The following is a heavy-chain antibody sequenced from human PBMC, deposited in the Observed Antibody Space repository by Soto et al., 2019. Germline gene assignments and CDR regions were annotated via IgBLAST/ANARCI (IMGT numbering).Heavy chain of an antibody. CDR1: GDSVSNDNYY. CDR2: IYYSGTT. Sequence: SYTLSLTCAVPGDSVSNDNYYWSWIRQPPGKGLEWIGYIYYSGTTNYNSYLKSRLSLSVDMSKNQFSLKLASVTAADTAVYFCARSQRGRTAFTFDYWGQGALVTVTS. CDR3: ARSQRGRTAFTFDY. J-gene: IGHJ4*02. D-gene: IGHD3-16*01. V-gene: IGHV4-61*01.